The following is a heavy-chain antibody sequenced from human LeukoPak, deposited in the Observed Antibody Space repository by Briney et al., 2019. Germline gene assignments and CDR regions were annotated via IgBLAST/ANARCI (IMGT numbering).Heavy chain of an antibody. V-gene: IGHV3-48*03. CDR2: IVGSSGTTM. CDR3: VSSGYSNGFYYFEY. D-gene: IGHD5-18*01. CDR1: GFTFSTYE. Sequence: GGSLRLSCAASGFTFSTYEMNWVRQAPGKGLEWVSYIVGSSGTTMSYADSVKGRFTTSRDNAKNSLYLQMNSLRDDDTAAYYCVSSGYSNGFYYFEYWGQGILVTVSS. J-gene: IGHJ4*02.